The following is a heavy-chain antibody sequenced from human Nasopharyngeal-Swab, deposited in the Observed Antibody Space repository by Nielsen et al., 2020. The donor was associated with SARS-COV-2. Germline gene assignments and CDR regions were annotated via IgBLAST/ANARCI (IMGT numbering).Heavy chain of an antibody. CDR2: MNPNSGGT. J-gene: IGHJ4*02. V-gene: IGHV1-2*06. CDR3: ARGIGWSRGDY. Sequence: ASVKVSCKASGYTFGGYYMHWVRQAPGQGLEWMGRMNPNSGGTNYAQNFQGRVTMTRDTSISTAYMELSRLRSDDTAVYYCARGIGWSRGDYWGQGTLVTVSS. CDR1: GYTFGGYY. D-gene: IGHD6-19*01.